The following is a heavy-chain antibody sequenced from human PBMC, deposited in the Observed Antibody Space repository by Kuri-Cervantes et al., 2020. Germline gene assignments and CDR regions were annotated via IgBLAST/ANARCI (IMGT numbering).Heavy chain of an antibody. Sequence: ESLKISCAASGFTFSSYWMHWVRQAPGKGLVWVSRINSDGSSTSYADSVKGRFTISRDNAKNTLYLQMNSLRDEDTAVYYCARCSGSYSDWFDPWGQGTLVTVSS. CDR2: INSDGSST. D-gene: IGHD1-26*01. CDR1: GFTFSSYW. J-gene: IGHJ5*02. V-gene: IGHV3-74*01. CDR3: ARCSGSYSDWFDP.